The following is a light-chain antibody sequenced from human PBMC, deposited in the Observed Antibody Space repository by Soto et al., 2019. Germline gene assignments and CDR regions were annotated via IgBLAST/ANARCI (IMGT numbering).Light chain of an antibody. CDR2: DAS. CDR3: QQFNSYPPST. V-gene: IGKV1-13*02. CDR1: QGISSA. J-gene: IGKJ4*01. Sequence: AIQLTQSPSSLSASVGDRVSITCRASQGISSALAWYQQKPGKAPKLLIYDASSLESGVPSRFSGSGSGTDFTLPISSLQPEDFATYYWQQFNSYPPSTFGGGTKVEIK.